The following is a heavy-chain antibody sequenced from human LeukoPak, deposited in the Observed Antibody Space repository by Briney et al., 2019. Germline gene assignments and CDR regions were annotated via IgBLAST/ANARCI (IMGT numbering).Heavy chain of an antibody. Sequence: ASVKVSCKASGYTFTSYGISWVRQAPGQGLEWMGWISAYNGNTNYAQKLQGRVTMTTDTSTSTAYMELRSLRSDDTAVYYCARTSILEWLYQTGTYDYWGQGTLVTVSS. D-gene: IGHD3-3*01. CDR2: ISAYNGNT. CDR3: ARTSILEWLYQTGTYDY. V-gene: IGHV1-18*01. CDR1: GYTFTSYG. J-gene: IGHJ4*02.